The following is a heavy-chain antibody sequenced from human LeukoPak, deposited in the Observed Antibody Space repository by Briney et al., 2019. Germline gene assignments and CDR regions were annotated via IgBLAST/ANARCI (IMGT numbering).Heavy chain of an antibody. CDR3: ARATYYDFWSGYFRQGGDWFDP. Sequence: SETLSLTCAVYGGSFSGYYWSWIRQPPGKGLEWIGEINHSGSTNYNPSLKSRVTISVDTSKNQFSLKLSPVTAADTAVYYCARATYYDFWSGYFRQGGDWFDPWGQGTLVTVSS. CDR1: GGSFSGYY. D-gene: IGHD3-3*01. CDR2: INHSGST. V-gene: IGHV4-34*01. J-gene: IGHJ5*02.